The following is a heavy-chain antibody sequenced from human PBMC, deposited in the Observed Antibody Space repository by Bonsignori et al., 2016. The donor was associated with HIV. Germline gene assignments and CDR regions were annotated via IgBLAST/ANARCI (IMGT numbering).Heavy chain of an antibody. Sequence: WIRQPPGKGLEWIGSIYYSGSTYYNPSLKSRVTISVDTSKNQFSLKLTSVTAADTAVYYCARCRGYADAFDIWGPGTMVTVSS. CDR3: ARCRGYADAFDI. V-gene: IGHV4-39*07. D-gene: IGHD5-12*01. J-gene: IGHJ3*02. CDR2: IYYSGST.